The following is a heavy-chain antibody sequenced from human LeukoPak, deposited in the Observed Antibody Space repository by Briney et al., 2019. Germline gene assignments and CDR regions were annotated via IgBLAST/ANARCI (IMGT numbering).Heavy chain of an antibody. J-gene: IGHJ4*02. CDR1: GYTFTSYG. D-gene: IGHD3-10*01. V-gene: IGHV1-24*01. Sequence: GASVKVSCNASGYTFTSYGISWVRQSPGKGLEWMGGFDSEDGKTKAAQSFLDRVSLTEDTSLATAYMELRSLTSEDTAVYYCVTGSSERDYYESGTYYLGDSWGQGTVVTVSS. CDR3: VTGSSERDYYESGTYYLGDS. CDR2: FDSEDGKT.